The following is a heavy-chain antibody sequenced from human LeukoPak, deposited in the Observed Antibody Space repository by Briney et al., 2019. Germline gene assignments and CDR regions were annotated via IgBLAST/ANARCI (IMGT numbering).Heavy chain of an antibody. V-gene: IGHV3-23*01. J-gene: IGHJ4*02. CDR2: IGASDGGT. CDR1: GFTFSNST. CDR3: ANAIHSKAVALPFDY. D-gene: IGHD6-19*01. Sequence: GGSLRLSCAASGFTFSNSTMNWVRQAPGRGLEWVSVIGASDGGTYYAVSVKGRFTISRDNSKNTLYLQMNSLRAEDTAVYYCANAIHSKAVALPFDYWGQGTLVTVSS.